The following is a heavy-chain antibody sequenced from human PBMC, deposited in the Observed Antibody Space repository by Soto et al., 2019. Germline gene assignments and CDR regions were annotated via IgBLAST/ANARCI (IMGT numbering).Heavy chain of an antibody. D-gene: IGHD6-13*01. Sequence: SETLSLTCTVSGGSISSSSYYWGWIRQPPGKGLEWIGSIYYSGSTYYNPSLKSRVTISVDTSKNQFSLKLSSVTAADTAVYYCARASPYSSSWWALFDYWGQGTLVTVSS. CDR1: GGSISSSSYY. CDR3: ARASPYSSSWWALFDY. J-gene: IGHJ4*02. CDR2: IYYSGST. V-gene: IGHV4-39*01.